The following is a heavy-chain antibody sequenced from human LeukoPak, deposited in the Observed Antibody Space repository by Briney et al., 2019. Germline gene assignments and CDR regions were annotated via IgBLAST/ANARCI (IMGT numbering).Heavy chain of an antibody. V-gene: IGHV4-59*01. CDR1: GGSINTYY. D-gene: IGHD3-10*01. CDR3: ARSRSASGSSHWFDS. CDR2: IFYSGST. J-gene: IGHJ5*01. Sequence: SETLSLTCTVSGGSINTYYWSWIRQPPGKGLEWIGYIFYSGSTNYNPSLKSRVTISVDTSNNQFSLKLNSVIAADTAVYYCARSRSASGSSHWFDSWGQGTLVTVSS.